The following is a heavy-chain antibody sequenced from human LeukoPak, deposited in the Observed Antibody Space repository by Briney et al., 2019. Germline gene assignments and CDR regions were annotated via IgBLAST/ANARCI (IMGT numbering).Heavy chain of an antibody. CDR1: GFTFSSYW. D-gene: IGHD2-15*01. V-gene: IGHV3-7*01. CDR3: ARDMRYCSGGSCYDWFDP. CDR2: IKQDGSEK. J-gene: IGHJ5*02. Sequence: GGSLRLSCAASGFTFSSYWMSWVRQAPGKGLEWVANIKQDGSEKYYVDSVKGRFTISRDNDKNSLYLQMNSLRAEDTAVYYCARDMRYCSGGSCYDWFDPWGQGTLVTVSS.